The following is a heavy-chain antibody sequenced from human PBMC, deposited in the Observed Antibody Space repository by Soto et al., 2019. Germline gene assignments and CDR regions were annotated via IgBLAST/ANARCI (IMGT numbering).Heavy chain of an antibody. CDR3: ARDLQDTYSSSWLNAEYFQH. CDR1: GYTFTSYG. V-gene: IGHV1-18*01. CDR2: ISAYNGNT. D-gene: IGHD6-13*01. J-gene: IGHJ1*01. Sequence: ASVKVSCKASGYTFTSYGISWVRQAPGQGLEWMGWISAYNGNTNYAQKLQGRVTMTTDTSTSTAYMELRSLRSDDTAVYYCARDLQDTYSSSWLNAEYFQHWGQGTLVTVSS.